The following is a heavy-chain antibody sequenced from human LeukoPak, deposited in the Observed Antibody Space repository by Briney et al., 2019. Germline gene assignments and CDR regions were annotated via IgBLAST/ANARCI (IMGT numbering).Heavy chain of an antibody. CDR1: GFTFSSYA. Sequence: GGSLRLSCAASGFTFSSYAMHWVRQAPGKGLEWVAVISYDGSNKYYADSVKGRFTISRDNSKSTLYLQMNSLRAEDTAVYYCARDRDDYFDYWGQGTLVTVSS. V-gene: IGHV3-30*04. CDR2: ISYDGSNK. J-gene: IGHJ4*02. CDR3: ARDRDDYFDY.